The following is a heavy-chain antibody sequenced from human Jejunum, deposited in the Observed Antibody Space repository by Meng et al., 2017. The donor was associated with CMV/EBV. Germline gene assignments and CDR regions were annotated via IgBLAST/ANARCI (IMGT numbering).Heavy chain of an antibody. CDR3: AREKSSCTSSTCYGVDS. J-gene: IGHJ4*02. D-gene: IGHD2-2*01. V-gene: IGHV4-4*07. Sequence: QGQLRGAGPGLVKPSETLSLPCTVSDGSISSYYWSWIRQSAGKGLEWIGRIHTSGTTNYNPSLKSRVTLSLDTSKDQFSLKLTSVTAADTAVYYCAREKSSCTSSTCYGVDSWGQGTLVTVSS. CDR2: IHTSGTT. CDR1: DGSISSYY.